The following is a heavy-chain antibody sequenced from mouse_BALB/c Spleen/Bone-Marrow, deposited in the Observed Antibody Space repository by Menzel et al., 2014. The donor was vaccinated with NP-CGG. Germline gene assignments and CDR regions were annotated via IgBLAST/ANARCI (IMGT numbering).Heavy chain of an antibody. D-gene: IGHD2-1*01. CDR2: IAPGSGST. CDR3: ARGIYYGNYVYAMDY. CDR1: GYTFTNYW. Sequence: DLVKPGASVKLSCKASGYTFTNYWINWIKQRPGQGLEWIGRIAPGSGSTYYNEMFKGKATLTVDTSSSTAYIQLSSLSSEDSAVYFGARGIYYGNYVYAMDYWGQGTSVTVSS. V-gene: IGHV1S41*01. J-gene: IGHJ4*01.